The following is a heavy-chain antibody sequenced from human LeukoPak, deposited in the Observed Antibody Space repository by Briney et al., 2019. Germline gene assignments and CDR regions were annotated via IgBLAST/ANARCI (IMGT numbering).Heavy chain of an antibody. CDR1: GFTFSSYS. CDR3: ARDGFVVVPAAQRGFDY. CDR2: ISSSSSTI. J-gene: IGHJ4*02. V-gene: IGHV3-48*04. Sequence: GGSLRLSCAASGFTFSSYSMNWVRQAPGKGLEWVSYISSSSSTIYYADSVKGRFTISRDNAKNSLYLQMNSLRAEDTAVYYCARDGFVVVPAAQRGFDYWGQGTLVTVSS. D-gene: IGHD2-2*01.